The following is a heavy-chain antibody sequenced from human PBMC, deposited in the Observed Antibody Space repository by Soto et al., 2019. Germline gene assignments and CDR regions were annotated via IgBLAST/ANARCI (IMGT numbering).Heavy chain of an antibody. CDR3: ARGYDYVWGSYRIGAFDI. Sequence: ASVKGSCKASGYTFTSYGISWVRQAPGQGLEWMGWISAYNGNTNYAQKLQGRVTMTTDTSTSTAYMELRSLRSDDTAVYYCARGYDYVWGSYRIGAFDIWGQGTMVTVSS. V-gene: IGHV1-18*04. CDR1: GYTFTSYG. J-gene: IGHJ3*02. D-gene: IGHD3-16*02. CDR2: ISAYNGNT.